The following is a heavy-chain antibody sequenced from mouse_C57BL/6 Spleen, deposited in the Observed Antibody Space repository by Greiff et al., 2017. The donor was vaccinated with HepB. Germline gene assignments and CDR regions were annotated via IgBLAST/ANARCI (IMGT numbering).Heavy chain of an antibody. CDR3: TTWSTTVVVPYFDY. J-gene: IGHJ2*01. CDR2: IDPENGDT. D-gene: IGHD1-1*01. V-gene: IGHV14-4*01. CDR1: GFNIKDDY. Sequence: EVKLMESGAELVRPGASVKLSCTASGFNIKDDYMHWVKQRPEQGLEWIGWIDPENGDTEYASKFQGKATITADTSSNTAYLQLSSLTSEDTAVYYCTTWSTTVVVPYFDYWGQGTTLTVSS.